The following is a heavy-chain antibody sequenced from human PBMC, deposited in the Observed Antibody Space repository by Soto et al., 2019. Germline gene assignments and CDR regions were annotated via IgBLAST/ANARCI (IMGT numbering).Heavy chain of an antibody. J-gene: IGHJ6*02. CDR2: IIPILGIA. V-gene: IGHV1-69*02. CDR1: GGTFSSYT. CDR3: ARVTEGGVVPPRDV. D-gene: IGHD2-2*01. Sequence: QVQLVQSGAEVKKPGSSVKVSCKASGGTFSSYTISWVRQTPGQGLEWMGRIIPILGIANYAQKFQGRVTITADKSTSTAYMELSSLRSEDTAVYYCARVTEGGVVPPRDVWGQGTTVTVSS.